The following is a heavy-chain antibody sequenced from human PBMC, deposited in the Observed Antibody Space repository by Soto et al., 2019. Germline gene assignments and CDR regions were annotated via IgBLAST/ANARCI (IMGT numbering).Heavy chain of an antibody. D-gene: IGHD5-18*01. CDR2: IYYSGST. CDR1: GGSISSGGNY. CDR3: ARDGYSYGSVFDY. Sequence: SETLSLTCTVSGGSISSGGNYWSWIRQHPGKGLEWIGYIYYSGSTYYNPSLKSRVTISVDTSKNQFSLKLSSVTAADTAAYYCARDGYSYGSVFDYWGQGTLVTVSS. V-gene: IGHV4-31*03. J-gene: IGHJ4*02.